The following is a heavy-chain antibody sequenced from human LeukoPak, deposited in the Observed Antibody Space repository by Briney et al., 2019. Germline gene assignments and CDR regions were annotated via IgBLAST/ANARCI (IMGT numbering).Heavy chain of an antibody. J-gene: IGHJ1*01. CDR2: MNPNTGNA. V-gene: IGHV1-8*03. CDR1: GYTFTNFD. Sequence: ASVKVSCKASGYTFTNFDINWVRQATGQGLEWMGWMNPNTGNAGYAQKFQDRVTITWDASISTAYMDLSSLRSEDTAVYYCARGPPTAQYFQHRGQGTLVTVSS. D-gene: IGHD1-1*01. CDR3: ARGPPTAQYFQH.